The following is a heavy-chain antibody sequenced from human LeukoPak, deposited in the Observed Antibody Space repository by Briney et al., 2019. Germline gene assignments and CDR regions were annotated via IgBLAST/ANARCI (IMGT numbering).Heavy chain of an antibody. CDR1: GFAFSTYW. J-gene: IGHJ4*02. CDR3: TRDFVF. D-gene: IGHD3-3*01. Sequence: PGGSLRLSCAASGFAFSTYWIDWVRQAPGTGLERVGNINKDGSGNHYVDSVRGRFTISRDNARNSVYLQMNALRVEDTAVYYCTRDFVFWGQGTLVTASS. V-gene: IGHV3-7*01. CDR2: INKDGSGN.